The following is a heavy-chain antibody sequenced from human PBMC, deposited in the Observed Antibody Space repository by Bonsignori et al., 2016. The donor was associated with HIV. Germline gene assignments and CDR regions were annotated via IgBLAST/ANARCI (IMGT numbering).Heavy chain of an antibody. J-gene: IGHJ6*03. V-gene: IGHV1-18*01. D-gene: IGHD4-17*01. Sequence: WVRQAPGQGLEWMGWISAYNGNTNYAQKLQGRVTMTTDTSTSTAYMELRSLRSDDTAVYYCARNGDYEDYYYYYYMDVWGKGTTVTVSS. CDR3: ARNGDYEDYYYYYYMDV. CDR2: ISAYNGNT.